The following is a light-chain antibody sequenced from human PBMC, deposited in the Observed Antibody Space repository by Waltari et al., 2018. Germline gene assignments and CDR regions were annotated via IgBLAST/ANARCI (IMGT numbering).Light chain of an antibody. V-gene: IGKV1-5*03. Sequence: DIQMTQSPSTLSTSVGDRVTITCRASQSISSWLAWYQQKPGKAPKLLIYRASSLESGVPSRFSGSGSGTEFTLTISSLQPDDFATYYCQQYKSLMYTFGQGTKLEIK. J-gene: IGKJ2*01. CDR2: RAS. CDR1: QSISSW. CDR3: QQYKSLMYT.